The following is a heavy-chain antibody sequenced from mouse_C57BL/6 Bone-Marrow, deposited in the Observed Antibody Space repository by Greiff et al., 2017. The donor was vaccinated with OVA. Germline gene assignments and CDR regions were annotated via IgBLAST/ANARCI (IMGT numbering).Heavy chain of an antibody. J-gene: IGHJ2*01. V-gene: IGHV1-19*01. Sequence: VQLQQSGPVLVKPGASVKMSCKASGYTFTDYYMNWVKQSHGKSLEWIGVINPYNGGTSYNQKFKGKATLTVDKSSSTAYMELNSLTSEDSAVYYCAEICYYGSSFDYWGQGTTLTVSS. CDR3: AEICYYGSSFDY. D-gene: IGHD1-1*01. CDR2: INPYNGGT. CDR1: GYTFTDYY.